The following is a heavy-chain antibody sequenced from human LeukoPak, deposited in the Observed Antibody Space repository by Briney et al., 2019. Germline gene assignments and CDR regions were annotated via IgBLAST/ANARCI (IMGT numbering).Heavy chain of an antibody. CDR3: ARARGVAARPGAPYYYYYGMDV. CDR2: IYTSGST. CDR1: GGSISSGSYY. D-gene: IGHD6-6*01. J-gene: IGHJ6*02. V-gene: IGHV4-61*02. Sequence: SQTLSLTCTVSGGSISSGSYYWSWIRQPAGKGLEGIGRIYTSGSTNYNPSLKSRVTISVDTSKNQFSLKLSSVTAADTAVYYCARARGVAARPGAPYYYYYGMDVWGQGTTVTVSS.